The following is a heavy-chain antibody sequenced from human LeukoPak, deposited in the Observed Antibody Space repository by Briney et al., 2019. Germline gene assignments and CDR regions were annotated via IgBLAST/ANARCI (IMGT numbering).Heavy chain of an antibody. CDR3: PGDGGYGSGSYYISY. Sequence: SETLSLTCTVSGGSISSYYWSWIRQHPGEGLEWIGYIYYSGSTSYNPSLKSRVTISVDTSENQFSLKLSSVTAADTAVYYCPGDGGYGSGSYYISYWGQGTLVTVSS. J-gene: IGHJ4*02. CDR2: IYYSGST. V-gene: IGHV4-59*06. CDR1: GGSISSYY. D-gene: IGHD3-10*01.